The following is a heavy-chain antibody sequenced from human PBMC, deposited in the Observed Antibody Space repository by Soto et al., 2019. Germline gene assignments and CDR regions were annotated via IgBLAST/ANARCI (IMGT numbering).Heavy chain of an antibody. D-gene: IGHD6-6*01. J-gene: IGHJ5*02. CDR2: IRSKAYGGTT. CDR1: GFTFGDYA. CDR3: TRDRYSSSSLWFDP. V-gene: IGHV3-49*03. Sequence: GGSLRLSCTASGFTFGDYAMSWFRQAPGKGLEWVGFIRSKAYGGTTEYAASVKGRFTISRDDSKSIAYLQMNSLKTEDTAVYYCTRDRYSSSSLWFDPWGQGTLVTVSS.